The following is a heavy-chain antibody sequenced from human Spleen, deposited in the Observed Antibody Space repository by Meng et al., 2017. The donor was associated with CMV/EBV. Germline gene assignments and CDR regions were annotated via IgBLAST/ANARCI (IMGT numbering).Heavy chain of an antibody. Sequence: ASVKVSCKASGYTFTAHYFHWVRQAPGQGLEWMGWINPNSGGTNYAQKFQGRVTMTRDTSSSTAYMELSRLRSDDTAVYYCARGEVAAAYYYGMDVWGQGTTVTVSS. D-gene: IGHD6-19*01. CDR3: ARGEVAAAYYYGMDV. J-gene: IGHJ6*02. V-gene: IGHV1-2*02. CDR2: INPNSGGT. CDR1: GYTFTAHY.